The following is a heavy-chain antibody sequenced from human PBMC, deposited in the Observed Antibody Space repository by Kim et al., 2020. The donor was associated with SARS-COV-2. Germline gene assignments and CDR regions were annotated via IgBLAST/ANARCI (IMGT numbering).Heavy chain of an antibody. CDR2: IYYSGST. D-gene: IGHD3-22*01. J-gene: IGHJ6*02. CDR3: ARDTFITMIVVAQGYYYGLDV. CDR1: GGSISSSSYY. V-gene: IGHV4-39*02. Sequence: SETLSLTCTVSGGSISSSSYYWGWIRQPPGKGLEWIGSIYYSGSTYYNPSLKSRVTISVDTSKNQFSLKLSSVTAADTAVYYCARDTFITMIVVAQGYYYGLDVWGQGTPVTVSS.